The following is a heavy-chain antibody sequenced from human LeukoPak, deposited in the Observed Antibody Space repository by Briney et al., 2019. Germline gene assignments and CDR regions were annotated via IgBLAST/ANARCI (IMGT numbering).Heavy chain of an antibody. CDR1: GGSISSYY. V-gene: IGHV4-4*07. CDR3: ARERVTGTSQINFDY. D-gene: IGHD1-7*01. CDR2: IYTSGST. J-gene: IGHJ4*02. Sequence: SETLSLTCTVSGGSISSYYWSWIRQPAGKGLEWIGRIYTSGSTNYNPSLKSRVTMSVDTSKNQFSLKLSSVTAADTAVYYCARERVTGTSQINFDYWGQGTLVTVSS.